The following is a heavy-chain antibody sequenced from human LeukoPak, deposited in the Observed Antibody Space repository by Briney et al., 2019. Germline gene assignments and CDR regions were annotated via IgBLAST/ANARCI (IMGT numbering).Heavy chain of an antibody. CDR3: ARHIAYCGGDCYSYYFDY. D-gene: IGHD2-21*01. CDR2: IYYSGST. CDR1: GGSISSSSYY. V-gene: IGHV4-39*01. Sequence: PSETLSLTCTVSGGSISSSSYYWGWIRQPPGKGLEWIGSIYYSGSTYYNPSLKSRVTMSVDTSKNQFSLKLSSVTAADTAVYYCARHIAYCGGDCYSYYFDYWGQGTLVTVSS. J-gene: IGHJ4*02.